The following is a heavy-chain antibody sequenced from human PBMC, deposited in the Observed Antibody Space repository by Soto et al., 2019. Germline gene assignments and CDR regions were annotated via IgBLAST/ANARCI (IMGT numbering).Heavy chain of an antibody. J-gene: IGHJ6*02. D-gene: IGHD1-26*01. CDR3: AKGGGWEVYYSYDRDV. Sequence: PGGSLRLSCAASGFAFSNYDMSWVRQAPGKGLEWVSGISGSGYPTYNADSVKGRFTISRDNSKNTLFLRMNSLRAEDTAIYYCAKGGGWEVYYSYDRDVWGQGTTVTVSS. V-gene: IGHV3-23*01. CDR1: GFAFSNYD. CDR2: ISGSGYPT.